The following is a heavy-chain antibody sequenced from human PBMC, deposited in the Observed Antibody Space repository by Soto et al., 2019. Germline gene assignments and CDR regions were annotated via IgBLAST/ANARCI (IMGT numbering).Heavy chain of an antibody. D-gene: IGHD1-7*01. J-gene: IGHJ4*02. CDR3: AKDRRAGGNYGFYSDF. CDR1: GFTFSSYG. V-gene: IGHV3-23*01. Sequence: EVQLLESGGGLVQPGGSLTLSCAASGFTFSSYGMTWVRQAPGKGLEWVSFSSATGSGRYYADSVKGRFTISRDHSKNTLYLQMSSLRADDTAVYYCAKDRRAGGNYGFYSDFWGQGALVIVSS. CDR2: SSATGSGR.